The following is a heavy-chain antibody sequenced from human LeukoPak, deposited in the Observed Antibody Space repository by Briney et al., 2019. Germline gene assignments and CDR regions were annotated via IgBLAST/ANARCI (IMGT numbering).Heavy chain of an antibody. J-gene: IGHJ6*03. CDR3: ARAPSAATIYYMDV. CDR2: INPNSGGT. CDR1: GYTFIAYY. Sequence: ASVKVSCKASGYTFIAYYMHWVRQAPGRGLEWLGWINPNSGGTNYAQKFQGRVTMTRDTSISTAYMELSRLRSDDTAVYYCARAPSAATIYYMDVWGKGTTVSVSS. V-gene: IGHV1-2*02. D-gene: IGHD2-2*01.